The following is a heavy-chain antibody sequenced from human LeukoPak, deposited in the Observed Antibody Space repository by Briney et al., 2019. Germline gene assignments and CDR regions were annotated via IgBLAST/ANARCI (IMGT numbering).Heavy chain of an antibody. J-gene: IGHJ4*02. CDR3: AKERVRGSYYSDY. CDR2: ISYDGSNK. Sequence: PGGSLRLSCAASGFTFSSYGMHWVRQAPGKGLEWVAVISYDGSNKYYADSVKGRFTISRDNSKNTLYLQMNSLRAEDTAVYYCAKERVRGSYYSDYWGQGTLVTVSS. V-gene: IGHV3-30*18. D-gene: IGHD3-10*01. CDR1: GFTFSSYG.